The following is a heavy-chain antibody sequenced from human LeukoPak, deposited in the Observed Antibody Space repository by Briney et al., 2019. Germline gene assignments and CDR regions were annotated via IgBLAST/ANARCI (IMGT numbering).Heavy chain of an antibody. J-gene: IGHJ6*03. CDR3: ARVSFVGYHPMVDYYYMDV. Sequence: ASVKVSCKASGGTFSSYAISWVRQAPGQGLEWMGGIIPIFGTANYAQKFQGRVTITADESTSTAYMELSSLRSEDTAVYYCARVSFVGYHPMVDYYYMDVWGKGTTVTISS. CDR1: GGTFSSYA. CDR2: IIPIFGTA. D-gene: IGHD2-15*01. V-gene: IGHV1-69*13.